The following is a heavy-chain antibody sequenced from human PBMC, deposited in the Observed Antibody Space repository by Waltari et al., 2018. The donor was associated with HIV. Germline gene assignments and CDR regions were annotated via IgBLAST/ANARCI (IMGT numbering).Heavy chain of an antibody. V-gene: IGHV4-34*01. CDR2: ISDSGTT. D-gene: IGHD1-7*01. J-gene: IGHJ6*02. Sequence: QVQLHQWGTGLLKPSETLSLPCAVYSGSFNVYYWTWVRQRPGKGLEWIGEISDSGTTNYNPSLKRRVTISVDTSKNQFSLRLRSVTAKDSATYFCVRGNWNYGDYYYGMDGWGQGTIVTVSS. CDR1: SGSFNVYY. CDR3: VRGNWNYGDYYYGMDG.